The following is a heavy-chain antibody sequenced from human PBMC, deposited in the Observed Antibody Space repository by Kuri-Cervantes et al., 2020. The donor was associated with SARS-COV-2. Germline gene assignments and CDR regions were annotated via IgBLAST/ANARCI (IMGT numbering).Heavy chain of an antibody. CDR1: GGSISSYY. D-gene: IGHD3-10*01. V-gene: IGHV4-59*01. Sequence: SETLSLTCTVSGGSISSYYWSWIRQPPGKGLEWIGYIYYSWSTSYNPSLKSRVTISVDTSKNQFSLKLSSVNAADTAVYYCAHIVPQTMDFDYWGQGTLVTVSS. CDR3: AHIVPQTMDFDY. J-gene: IGHJ4*02. CDR2: IYYSWST.